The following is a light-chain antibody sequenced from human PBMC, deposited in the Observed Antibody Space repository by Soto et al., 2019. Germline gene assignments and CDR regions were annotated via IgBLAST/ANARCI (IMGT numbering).Light chain of an antibody. CDR2: GTS. J-gene: IGKJ4*01. CDR3: QQYNNWPFT. CDR1: QSVGRS. V-gene: IGKV3-15*01. Sequence: IVMTQSPATLSVSPGERATLSCRASQSVGRSLAWYQQKPGQAPRLLIYGTSARATGIPATFSGSGSGTEFTLTISSLQSEDFAIYYCQQYNNWPFTFGGGTKVDIK.